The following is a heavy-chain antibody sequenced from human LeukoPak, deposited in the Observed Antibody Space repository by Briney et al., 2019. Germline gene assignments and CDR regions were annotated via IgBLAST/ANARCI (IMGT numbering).Heavy chain of an antibody. Sequence: GGSRRLSCAASGFTFSTYALSWVRQAPGKGLEWVSSIRGSDGSTYYADSVKGRFAISRDNSKNTLYLQMNSLRAEDTAVYYCAKDVYGGYGGLDYWGQGTLATVSP. V-gene: IGHV3-23*01. CDR2: IRGSDGST. J-gene: IGHJ4*02. D-gene: IGHD4-17*01. CDR1: GFTFSTYA. CDR3: AKDVYGGYGGLDY.